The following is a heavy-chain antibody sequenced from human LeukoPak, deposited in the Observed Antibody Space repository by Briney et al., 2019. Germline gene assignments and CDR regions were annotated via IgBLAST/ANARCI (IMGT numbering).Heavy chain of an antibody. V-gene: IGHV3-21*01. J-gene: IGHJ3*02. CDR2: ISSSSSFI. CDR1: GFTFSTYS. CDR3: ARAPRAFDI. Sequence: GGSLRLSCAASGFTFSTYSMNWVRQAPGKGLEWVSSISSSSSFIYYADSVKGRLTISRDNAKNSLYLQMNSLRAEDTAVYYCARAPRAFDIWGQGTMVTVSS.